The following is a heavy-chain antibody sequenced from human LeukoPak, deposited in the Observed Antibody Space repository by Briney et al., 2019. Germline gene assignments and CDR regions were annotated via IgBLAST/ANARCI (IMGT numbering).Heavy chain of an antibody. CDR1: GGSISSGDYY. J-gene: IGHJ4*02. CDR3: ARVGDIVAAPPAFVY. D-gene: IGHD2-2*01. V-gene: IGHV4-30-4*01. Sequence: SQTLSLTCTVSGGSISSGDYYWTWIRQPPGKGLEWIGYIYYSGTTYYNPSLKSRLTISVDTSKNQFSLKLSSVTAADTAVYYCARVGDIVAAPPAFVYWGQGTLVTVSS. CDR2: IYYSGTT.